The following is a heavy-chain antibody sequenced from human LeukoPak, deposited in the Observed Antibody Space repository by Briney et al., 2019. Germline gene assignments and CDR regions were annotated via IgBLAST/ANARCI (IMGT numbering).Heavy chain of an antibody. CDR1: GFTFSNAW. CDR3: TTATYYDFWSGYNPYDY. J-gene: IGHJ4*02. CDR2: IKSKTDGGTT. V-gene: IGHV3-15*01. D-gene: IGHD3-3*01. Sequence: GGSLRLSCAASGFTFSNAWMSWVRQAPGKGLEWVGRIKSKTDGGTTDYAAPVKGRFTISRDDSKNTLYLQMNSLKPEDTAVYYCTTATYYDFWSGYNPYDYWGQGTLVTVSS.